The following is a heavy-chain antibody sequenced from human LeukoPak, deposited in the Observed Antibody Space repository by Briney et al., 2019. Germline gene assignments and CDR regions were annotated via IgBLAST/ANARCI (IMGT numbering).Heavy chain of an antibody. Sequence: GGSLRLSCAASGLTFRSHAMTWVRQAPGKGLEWVSVISGSGNNTYYADSVKGRFTISRDNSKNTLYLQMNSLRPEDTAVYYWAKGKDVWGSYRTEFDFWGQGTLVAVSS. D-gene: IGHD3-16*02. J-gene: IGHJ4*02. CDR2: ISGSGNNT. CDR1: GLTFRSHA. V-gene: IGHV3-23*01. CDR3: AKGKDVWGSYRTEFDF.